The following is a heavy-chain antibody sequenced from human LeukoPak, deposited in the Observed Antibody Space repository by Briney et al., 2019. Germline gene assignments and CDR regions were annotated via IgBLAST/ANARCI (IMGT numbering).Heavy chain of an antibody. V-gene: IGHV1-24*01. J-gene: IGHJ4*02. CDR1: GYTLTELS. CDR2: FDPEDGET. D-gene: IGHD1-26*01. Sequence: ASVKVSCKVSGYTLTELSMHWVRQAPGKGLEWMGGFDPEDGETIYAQKFQGRVTMTEDTSTDTAYMELSSLRSEDTAVYYCATDGVLASKWETPNFYYWGQGTLVTVSS. CDR3: ATDGVLASKWETPNFYY.